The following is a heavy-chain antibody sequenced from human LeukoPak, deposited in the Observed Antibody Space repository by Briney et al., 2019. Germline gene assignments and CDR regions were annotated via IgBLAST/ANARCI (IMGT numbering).Heavy chain of an antibody. J-gene: IGHJ4*02. Sequence: ASVKVSCKASGYTFTGYYMHWVRQAPGQGLEWMGWINPNSGGTNYAQKFQGRVTMTRDTSISTAYMELSRLRSDDTAVYYCARKVYYYDSSGYYYFDYWGQGTLVTVSS. CDR1: GYTFTGYY. V-gene: IGHV1-2*02. CDR2: INPNSGGT. CDR3: ARKVYYYDSSGYYYFDY. D-gene: IGHD3-22*01.